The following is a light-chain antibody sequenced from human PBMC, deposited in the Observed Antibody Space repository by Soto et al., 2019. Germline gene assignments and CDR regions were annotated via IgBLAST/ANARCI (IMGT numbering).Light chain of an antibody. V-gene: IGKV1-27*01. CDR1: QGINNY. J-gene: IGKJ4*01. CDR2: AAS. CDR3: QKYNSAPPT. Sequence: DIQMTQSPSSLSASVGDRVTTTCRASQGINNYLAWYQQKPGKVPKLLIYAASTLQSGVPSRFSGSGSGTDFTLTISSLQPEDVATYYCQKYNSAPPTFGGGTKVDIK.